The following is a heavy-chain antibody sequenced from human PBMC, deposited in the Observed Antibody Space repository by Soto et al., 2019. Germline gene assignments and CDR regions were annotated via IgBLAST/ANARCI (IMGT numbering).Heavy chain of an antibody. J-gene: IGHJ4*02. CDR3: AREPPNTSLFDC. CDR1: GYTFTGYY. Sequence: ASVKVSCKASGYTFTGYYMHWVRQAPGQGLEWMGWINPNSGGTNYAQKFQGWVTMTRDTSISTAYMELSSLRSEDTAVYYCAREPPNTSLFDCWGQGTQVTVSS. V-gene: IGHV1-2*04. CDR2: INPNSGGT. D-gene: IGHD7-27*01.